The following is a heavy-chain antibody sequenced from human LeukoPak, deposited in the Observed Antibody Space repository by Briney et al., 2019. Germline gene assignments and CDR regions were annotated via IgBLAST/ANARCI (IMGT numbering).Heavy chain of an antibody. CDR1: GFTFSTYW. CDR3: ARLRGRGFLNYFDY. Sequence: GGSLRLSCAASGFTFSTYWMYWVRQAPGKGLEWVSYISTSGSTKHYADSVKGRFTISRDNAKSSLYLQMDSLRAEDTAVYYCARLRGRGFLNYFDYWGQGALVTVSS. V-gene: IGHV3-48*04. J-gene: IGHJ4*02. CDR2: ISTSGSTK. D-gene: IGHD5-12*01.